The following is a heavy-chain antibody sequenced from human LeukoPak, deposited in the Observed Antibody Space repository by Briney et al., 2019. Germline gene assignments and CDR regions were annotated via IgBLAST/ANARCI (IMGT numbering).Heavy chain of an antibody. V-gene: IGHV3-30-3*01. CDR1: GFTFSSYA. J-gene: IGHJ4*02. CDR3: ARGRYSSSSYYFDY. D-gene: IGHD6-13*01. CDR2: TSYDGSNK. Sequence: PGGSLRLSCAASGFTFSSYAMHWVRQAPGKGLEWVAVTSYDGSNKYYADSVKGRFTISRDNSKNTLYLQMNSLRAEDTAVYYCARGRYSSSSYYFDYWGQGTLVTVSS.